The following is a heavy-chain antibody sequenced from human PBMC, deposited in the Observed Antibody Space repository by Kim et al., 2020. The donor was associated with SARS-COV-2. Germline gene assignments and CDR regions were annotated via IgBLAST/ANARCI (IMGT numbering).Heavy chain of an antibody. V-gene: IGHV4-59*01. Sequence: SETLSLTCTVSGGSISSYYWSWIRQPPGKGLEWIGYIYYSGSTNYNPSLKSRVTISVDTSKNQFSLKLSSVTAADTAVYYCARGTYYDFWSGYYPHYYYYYMDVWGKGTTVTVSS. CDR2: IYYSGST. CDR1: GGSISSYY. D-gene: IGHD3-3*01. J-gene: IGHJ6*03. CDR3: ARGTYYDFWSGYYPHYYYYYMDV.